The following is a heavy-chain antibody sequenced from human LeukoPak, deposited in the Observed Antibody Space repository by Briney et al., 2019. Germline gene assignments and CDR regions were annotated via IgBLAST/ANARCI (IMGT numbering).Heavy chain of an antibody. V-gene: IGHV4-28*01. CDR1: GYSITSSSW. D-gene: IGHD3-10*01. J-gene: IGHJ4*02. CDR3: ARKENVYYYFDY. CDR2: IYHSGTT. Sequence: SETLSLTCAVSGYSITSSSWWGWIRQPPGKGLEWIGYIYHSGTTYYNPTLQSRVTMSVDTSKNQFSLKLSSVTAVDTAVYYCARKENVYYYFDYWGQGTLVTVST.